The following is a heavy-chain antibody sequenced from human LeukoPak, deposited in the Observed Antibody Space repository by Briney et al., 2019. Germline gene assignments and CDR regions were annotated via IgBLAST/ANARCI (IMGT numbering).Heavy chain of an antibody. Sequence: SETLSLTCTVSGGSISNYYWSWIRQPPGKGLEWIGYIYYSGSTNYNPSLKSRVTISVDTSKNQFSLKLSSVTAADTAVYYCARKEEYCSGGSCYLGWFDPWGQGTLVTVSS. V-gene: IGHV4-59*01. CDR2: IYYSGST. D-gene: IGHD2-15*01. J-gene: IGHJ5*02. CDR3: ARKEEYCSGGSCYLGWFDP. CDR1: GGSISNYY.